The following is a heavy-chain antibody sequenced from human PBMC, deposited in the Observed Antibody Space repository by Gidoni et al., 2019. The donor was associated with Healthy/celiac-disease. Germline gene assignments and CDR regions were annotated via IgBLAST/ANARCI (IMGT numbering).Heavy chain of an antibody. V-gene: IGHV3-20*01. Sequence: EVQLVVSGGGVVRPGGSLRLSCVASGFTFDDYGMSWVRQAPGKGLGWVSGSNWNGGITGYADSVKGRFTISRDNAKNSLYLQMNSLRAEDTALYHCARGFPCTSCYEKELDYLGQGTLVTVSS. D-gene: IGHD2-2*01. J-gene: IGHJ4*02. CDR2: SNWNGGIT. CDR1: GFTFDDYG. CDR3: ARGFPCTSCYEKELDY.